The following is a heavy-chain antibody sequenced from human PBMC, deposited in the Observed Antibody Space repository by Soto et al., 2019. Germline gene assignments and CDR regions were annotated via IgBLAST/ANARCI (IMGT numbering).Heavy chain of an antibody. D-gene: IGHD3-10*01. CDR3: TRRRFGVRGVTNMDV. CDR1: GGSIGGSNYF. V-gene: IGHV4-39*01. CDR2: IYSGGTT. J-gene: IGHJ6*02. Sequence: PSETLSLTCTVSGGSIGGSNYFWGWIRQSPGTGLEWLGTIYSGGTTYYSPSLKSRITMSLDTSKNQFSLNLGYVTDADTAVYYCTRRRFGVRGVTNMDVWGQGTPVTVSS.